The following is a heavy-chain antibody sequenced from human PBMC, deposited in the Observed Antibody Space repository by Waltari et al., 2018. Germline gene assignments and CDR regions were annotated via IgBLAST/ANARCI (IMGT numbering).Heavy chain of an antibody. Sequence: QVHLVQSGAEVKKPGSSVKVSCKAYGYNFTGYYVHWVRQAPGQGLEWMGIINPNDVDTSYAQKFQGRVTMTSDTSTSTVYMDLSSLRSEDTAVYYCARDQRHDFWSASLDYWGQGTLVTVSS. CDR2: INPNDVDT. CDR1: GYNFTGYY. CDR3: ARDQRHDFWSASLDY. J-gene: IGHJ4*02. D-gene: IGHD3-3*01. V-gene: IGHV1-46*01.